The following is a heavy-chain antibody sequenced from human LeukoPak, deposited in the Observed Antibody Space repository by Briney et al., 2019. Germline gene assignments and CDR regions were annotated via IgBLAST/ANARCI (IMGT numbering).Heavy chain of an antibody. Sequence: PGGSLRLSCAASGFTFSSYGMHWVRQAPGKGLEWVAVISYDGSNKYYADSVKGRFTISRDNSKNTLYLQMNSLRAEDTAVYYCARDDDGGATGYWGQGTLVTVSS. V-gene: IGHV3-30*03. J-gene: IGHJ4*02. D-gene: IGHD1-26*01. CDR3: ARDDDGGATGY. CDR1: GFTFSSYG. CDR2: ISYDGSNK.